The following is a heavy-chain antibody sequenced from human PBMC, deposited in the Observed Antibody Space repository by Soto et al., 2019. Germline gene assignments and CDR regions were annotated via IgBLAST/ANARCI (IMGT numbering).Heavy chain of an antibody. Sequence: EVQLVESGEGLVQPGGSLRLSCAASGFTFSSYAMHWVRQAPGKGLEYVSAISSNGGSTYYADSVKGRFTISRDNSNNTLYFQMGILRAEDMAVYYCARVFYDSSGYYYDYWGQGTLVTVST. CDR2: ISSNGGST. CDR1: GFTFSSYA. J-gene: IGHJ4*02. D-gene: IGHD3-22*01. V-gene: IGHV3-64*02. CDR3: ARVFYDSSGYYYDY.